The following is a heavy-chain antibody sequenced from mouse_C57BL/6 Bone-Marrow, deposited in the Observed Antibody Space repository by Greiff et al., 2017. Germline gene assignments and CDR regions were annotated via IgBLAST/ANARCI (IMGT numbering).Heavy chain of an antibody. V-gene: IGHV5-6*01. CDR3: ARRCLDY. D-gene: IGHD3-3*01. CDR1: GFTFSSYG. CDR2: ISSGGSYT. Sequence: DVQLVESGGDLVKPGGSLKLSCAASGFTFSSYGMSWVRQTPDKRLEWVATISSGGSYTYYPDSVKGRFTISRDNAKNTLYLQMSSLKSEDTAMYYCARRCLDYWGQGTSVTVSS. J-gene: IGHJ4*01.